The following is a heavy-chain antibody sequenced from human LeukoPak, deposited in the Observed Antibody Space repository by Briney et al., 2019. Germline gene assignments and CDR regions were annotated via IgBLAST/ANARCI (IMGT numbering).Heavy chain of an antibody. CDR3: AGDAVFGAAKYYYGMDV. Sequence: GRSLRLSCAASGFTFSNYGMHWVRQAPGKGLEWVAVIWYDGSNKYYADSVKGRFTISRDNSKNTLYLQMNSLRAEDTAVYYCAGDAVFGAAKYYYGMDVWGQGTTVTVSS. CDR2: IWYDGSNK. CDR1: GFTFSNYG. D-gene: IGHD3-3*01. J-gene: IGHJ6*02. V-gene: IGHV3-33*08.